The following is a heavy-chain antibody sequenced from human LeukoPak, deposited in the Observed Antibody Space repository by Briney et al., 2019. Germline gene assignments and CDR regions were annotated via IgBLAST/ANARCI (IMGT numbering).Heavy chain of an antibody. CDR3: ARSRIAAAGRWFDP. J-gene: IGHJ5*02. CDR2: VSGGGGGT. CDR1: GFTFSSYA. V-gene: IGHV3-23*01. D-gene: IGHD6-13*01. Sequence: GGSLRLSCAASGFTFSSYAMTWVRQAPGKGLEWVSSVSGGGGGTYYAESVRGRFTISRDNAKNSLYLQMNSLRAEDTAVYYCARSRIAAAGRWFDPWGQGTLVTVSS.